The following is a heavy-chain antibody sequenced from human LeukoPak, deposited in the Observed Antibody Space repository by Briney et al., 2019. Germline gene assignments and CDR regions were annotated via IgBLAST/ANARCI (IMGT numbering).Heavy chain of an antibody. Sequence: PSETLSLTCTVSGGSISSYYWSWIRQPPGKGLEWIGHIYHSGSTNYNPSLKSRVTVSVDTSKNQFSLKLRSVTAADTAVYYCARAQIFFIGDGYKYDRAADAFDIWGQGTMVTVSS. CDR1: GGSISSYY. D-gene: IGHD5-24*01. V-gene: IGHV4-59*01. J-gene: IGHJ3*02. CDR3: ARAQIFFIGDGYKYDRAADAFDI. CDR2: IYHSGST.